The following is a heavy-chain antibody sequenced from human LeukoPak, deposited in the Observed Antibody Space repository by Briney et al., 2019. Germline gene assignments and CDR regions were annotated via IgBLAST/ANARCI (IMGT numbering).Heavy chain of an antibody. CDR3: ARQNYYGSGSYFH. CDR2: IYYSGST. J-gene: IGHJ4*02. V-gene: IGHV4-39*01. CDR1: GVSISSSNSY. Sequence: SETLSLTCTVSGVSISSSNSYWGWIRQPPGKGLEWIGSIYYSGSTYYNPSLKSRVTISVDTSKNQFSLKLSSVTAADTAVYYCARQNYYGSGSYFHWGQGTLVTVSS. D-gene: IGHD3-10*01.